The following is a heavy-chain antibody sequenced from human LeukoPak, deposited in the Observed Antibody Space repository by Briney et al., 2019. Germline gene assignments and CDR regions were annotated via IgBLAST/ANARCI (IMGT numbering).Heavy chain of an antibody. V-gene: IGHV4-4*07. J-gene: IGHJ3*02. CDR1: GGSISTYY. CDR2: IYTSGST. CDR3: ARRGGKWLGNAFDI. Sequence: SETLSLTCTVSGGSISTYYWSWIRQPAGKGLEWVGRIYTSGSTNYNPSLKSRVTISVDTSKNQFSLKLSSVTAADTAVYYCARRGGKWLGNAFDIWGQGTMVTVSS. D-gene: IGHD5-24*01.